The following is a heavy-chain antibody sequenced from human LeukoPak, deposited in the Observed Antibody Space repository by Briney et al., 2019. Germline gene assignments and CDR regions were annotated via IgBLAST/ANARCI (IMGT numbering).Heavy chain of an antibody. D-gene: IGHD2-2*01. V-gene: IGHV3-48*03. CDR1: GFTFSSYE. CDR2: ITSTGTTI. CDR3: ARDPGCSGTSCYWSFDY. J-gene: IGHJ4*02. Sequence: GGSLRLSCAASGFTFSSYEMNWVRQAPGKGLEWVSYITSTGTTIYYEDSVNGRFTISRDNAKNSLYLQMNSLRAEDTAVYYCARDPGCSGTSCYWSFDYWGRGTLVTVSS.